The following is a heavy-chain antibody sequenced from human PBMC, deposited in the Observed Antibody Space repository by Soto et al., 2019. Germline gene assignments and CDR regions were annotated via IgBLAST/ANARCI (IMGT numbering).Heavy chain of an antibody. CDR1: GGTFSSYA. CDR2: IIPIFGTA. J-gene: IGHJ6*02. D-gene: IGHD6-6*01. Sequence: SVKVSCKASGGTFSSYAISRVRQAPLQGLEWMGGIIPIFGTANYAQKFQGRVTITADESTSTAYMELSSLRSEDTAVYYCASLSSSSHYYYGMDVWGQGTTVTVSS. CDR3: ASLSSSSHYYYGMDV. V-gene: IGHV1-69*13.